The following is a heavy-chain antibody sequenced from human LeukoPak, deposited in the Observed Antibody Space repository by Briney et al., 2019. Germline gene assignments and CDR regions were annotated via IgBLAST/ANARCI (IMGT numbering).Heavy chain of an antibody. V-gene: IGHV3-21*01. J-gene: IGHJ5*02. Sequence: PGGSLRLSCAGSGFTFSTYSMNWVRQAPGKGLEWVSVISSSSSYTYYLDSVRGRFTISRDNAKNSLYLQMNSLRAEDTAVYYCAREPSSAAFDPWGQGTLVTVSS. CDR3: AREPSSAAFDP. CDR2: ISSSSSYT. D-gene: IGHD3-3*01. CDR1: GFTFSTYS.